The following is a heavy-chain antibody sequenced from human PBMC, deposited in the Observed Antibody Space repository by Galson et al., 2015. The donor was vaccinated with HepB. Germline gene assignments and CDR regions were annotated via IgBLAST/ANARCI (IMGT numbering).Heavy chain of an antibody. D-gene: IGHD3-10*01. Sequence: SLRLSCAASGFTFSRYTMNWVRQAPGKGLESVSYISSNGNTAFDADTVKGRFTISRDNAQNSLYLQMNSLRDEDTAVYYCARVHFGLESISGYWYFDLWGRGTLVTVSS. J-gene: IGHJ2*01. V-gene: IGHV3-48*02. CDR2: ISSNGNTA. CDR3: ARVHFGLESISGYWYFDL. CDR1: GFTFSRYT.